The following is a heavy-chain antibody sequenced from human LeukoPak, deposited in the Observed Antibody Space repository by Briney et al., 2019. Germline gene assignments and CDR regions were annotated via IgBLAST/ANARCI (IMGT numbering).Heavy chain of an antibody. CDR2: IYYSGNT. D-gene: IGHD1-1*01. CDR3: ARCPVQLERISDAFDI. V-gene: IGHV4-39*07. CDR1: GVSISSTSNQ. J-gene: IGHJ3*02. Sequence: SETLSLTCTVSGVSISSTSNQWGWIRQPPGKGLEWIGSIYYSGNTHYNPSLKSRVTISVDTSKNQFSLKLSSVTAADTAVYYCARCPVQLERISDAFDIWGQGTMVTVSS.